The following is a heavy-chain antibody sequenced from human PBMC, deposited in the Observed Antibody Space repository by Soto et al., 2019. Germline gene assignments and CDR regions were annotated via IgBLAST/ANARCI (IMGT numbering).Heavy chain of an antibody. CDR1: GFTFSSYG. CDR2: ISYDGSNK. CDR3: AKTVLRDIQIGYYFDY. V-gene: IGHV3-30*18. Sequence: GSLRLSCAASGFTFSSYGMHWVRQAPGKGLEWVAVISYDGSNKYYADSVKGRFTISRDNSKNTLYLQMNSLRAEDTAVYYCAKTVLRDIQIGYYFDYWGQGTLVTVSS. D-gene: IGHD5-12*01. J-gene: IGHJ4*02.